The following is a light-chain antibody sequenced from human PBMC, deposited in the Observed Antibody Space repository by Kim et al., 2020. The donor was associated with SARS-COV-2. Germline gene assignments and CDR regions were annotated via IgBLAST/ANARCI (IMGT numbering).Light chain of an antibody. Sequence: LSFSPGGRATLSCRASQSVSSYLAWYQQRPGQVPSLLIYDASNRATGIPARFSGSGSGTDFTLTISSLEPEDFAVYYCQQRSNWPAFGGGTKLEI. CDR3: QQRSNWPA. CDR2: DAS. J-gene: IGKJ4*01. CDR1: QSVSSY. V-gene: IGKV3-11*01.